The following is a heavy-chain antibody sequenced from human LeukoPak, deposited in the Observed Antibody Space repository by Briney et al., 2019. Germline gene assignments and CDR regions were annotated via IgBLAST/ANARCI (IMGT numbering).Heavy chain of an antibody. CDR1: GFTLSSYA. V-gene: IGHV3-23*01. D-gene: IGHD1-1*01. CDR3: ASRSLWNAEDY. Sequence: PGGSLTLSCVASGFTLSSYAMNWVRQAPGQGLEWVSGISGGGGSIYYADSVKGRFTISRDYPKNTLYLQMNSLRAEDTAVYYCASRSLWNAEDYWGQGTLVTVSS. J-gene: IGHJ4*02. CDR2: ISGGGGSI.